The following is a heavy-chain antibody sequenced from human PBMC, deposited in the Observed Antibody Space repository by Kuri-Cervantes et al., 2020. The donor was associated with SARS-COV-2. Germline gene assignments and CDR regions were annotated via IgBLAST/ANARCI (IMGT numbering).Heavy chain of an antibody. CDR2: IYYDGRT. D-gene: IGHD3-3*01. J-gene: IGHJ3*02. CDR1: GGPISSGGYY. CDR3: ARRLEYDFWSGPLDAFDI. V-gene: IGHV4-39*01. Sequence: SETLSLTCTVSGGPISSGGYYWGWIRQPPGKCLEFIGTIYYDGRTYYNTSLKSRVTISVDTSKNQFSLKLSSVTAADTAVYYCARRLEYDFWSGPLDAFDIWGQGTMVTVSS.